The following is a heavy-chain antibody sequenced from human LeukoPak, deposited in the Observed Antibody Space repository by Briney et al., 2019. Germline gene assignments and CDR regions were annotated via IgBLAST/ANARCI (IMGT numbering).Heavy chain of an antibody. CDR2: IIPTLGIA. D-gene: IGHD6-19*01. Sequence: GSSVKVSCKASGGTFSSYAISWVRQAPGQGLEWMGRIIPTLGIANYAQKFQGRVTITADKSTSTAYMELSSLRSEDTAVYYCARGGYSSGGYYDYWGQGTLVTVSS. CDR1: GGTFSSYA. CDR3: ARGGYSSGGYYDY. J-gene: IGHJ4*02. V-gene: IGHV1-69*04.